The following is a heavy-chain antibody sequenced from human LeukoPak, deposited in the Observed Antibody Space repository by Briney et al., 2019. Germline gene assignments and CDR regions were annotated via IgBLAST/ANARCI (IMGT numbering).Heavy chain of an antibody. CDR3: AREGIVGGIPFDL. D-gene: IGHD1-26*01. Sequence: ASVKVSCKASGYTFSSNLMHWVRQAPGQGLECMGIINLSGGSTTYAQKFQGRVTMTRDTSTSTVYMELSSLRSEDTAVYYCAREGIVGGIPFDLWGQGTLVTVSS. CDR2: INLSGGST. J-gene: IGHJ4*02. V-gene: IGHV1-46*01. CDR1: GYTFSSNL.